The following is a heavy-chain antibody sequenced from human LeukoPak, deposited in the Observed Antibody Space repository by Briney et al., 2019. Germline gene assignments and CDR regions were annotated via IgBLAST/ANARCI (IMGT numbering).Heavy chain of an antibody. J-gene: IGHJ4*02. CDR3: AKHDYGDYGADY. D-gene: IGHD4-17*01. V-gene: IGHV3-23*01. Sequence: GGSLRLSCAASGFTFSSYAMRWVRQAPGKGLEWVSAISGSGGSTYYADSVKGRFTISRDNSKNTLYLQMNSLRAEDTAVYYCAKHDYGDYGADYWDQGTLVTVSS. CDR1: GFTFSSYA. CDR2: ISGSGGST.